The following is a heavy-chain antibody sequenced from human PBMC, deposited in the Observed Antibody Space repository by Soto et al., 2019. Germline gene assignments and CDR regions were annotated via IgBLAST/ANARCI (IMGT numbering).Heavy chain of an antibody. V-gene: IGHV4-4*02. CDR2: ISLSGTT. Sequence: QVQLQESGPGLVKPSETLSLTCAVSGGSITHDNWWNWVRQPPGEGLEWIGEISLSGTTNYNPSLKSRVTISVDISKNQLSLKLTSVTAADTAVYYCAKDHTGADAFDIWGQGIMVTVSS. D-gene: IGHD7-27*01. CDR1: GGSITHDNW. J-gene: IGHJ3*02. CDR3: AKDHTGADAFDI.